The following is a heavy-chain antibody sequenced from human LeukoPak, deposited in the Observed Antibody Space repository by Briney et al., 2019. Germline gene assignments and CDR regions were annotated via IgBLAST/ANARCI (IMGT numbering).Heavy chain of an antibody. CDR2: ISAYNGNT. Sequence: EASVKVSCKASGYTFTSYGISWVRQAPGQGLEWMGWISAYNGNTNYAQKLQGRVTMTTDTSTSTAYMEPRSLRYDDTAMYYCARRSSGSYRPGDYYGMDVWGQGTTVTVSS. D-gene: IGHD1-26*01. V-gene: IGHV1-18*01. J-gene: IGHJ6*02. CDR1: GYTFTSYG. CDR3: ARRSSGSYRPGDYYGMDV.